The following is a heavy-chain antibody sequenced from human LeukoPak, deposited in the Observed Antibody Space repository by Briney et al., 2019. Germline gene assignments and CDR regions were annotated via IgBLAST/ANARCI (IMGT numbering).Heavy chain of an antibody. V-gene: IGHV3-48*04. Sequence: GGSLRLSCTASGLTFSGYSMNWVRLAPGKGLEWISYISSSSSSIYYADSVKGRFTISGDNANTSLYLQMNSLRAEDTAVYYCARTSASGRLPAALWGQGTLVTVSS. CDR1: GLTFSGYS. CDR3: ARTSASGRLPAAL. J-gene: IGHJ4*02. D-gene: IGHD3-10*01. CDR2: ISSSSSSI.